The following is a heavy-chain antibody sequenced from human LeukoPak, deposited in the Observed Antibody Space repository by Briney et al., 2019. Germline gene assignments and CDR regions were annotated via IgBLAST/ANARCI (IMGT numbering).Heavy chain of an antibody. CDR3: ARVPTSGSSLQRGAFDI. CDR2: INPSSGST. V-gene: IGHV1-46*01. CDR1: GYTFTSYY. D-gene: IGHD3-22*01. J-gene: IGHJ3*02. Sequence: ASVKVSCKASGYTFTSYYMHWVRQAPGQGLEWMGTINPSSGSTSYAQKFQGRVTMTRDMSTSTVYMELSSLRSEDTAVYYCARVPTSGSSLQRGAFDIWGQGTMVTVSS.